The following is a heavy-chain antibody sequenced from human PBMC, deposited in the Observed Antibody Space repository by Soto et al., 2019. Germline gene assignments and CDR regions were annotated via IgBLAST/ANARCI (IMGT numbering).Heavy chain of an antibody. V-gene: IGHV4-34*01. CDR1: GGSFSGYY. CDR3: ARVSTWYYGMDV. D-gene: IGHD3-3*02. CDR2: INHSGSI. Sequence: PSETLSLTCAVYGGSFSGYYWSWIRQPPGKGLEWIGEINHSGSINYNPSLKSRVTISVDTSKNQFSLKLSSVTAADTAVYYCARVSTWYYGMDVWGQGTTVTVSS. J-gene: IGHJ6*02.